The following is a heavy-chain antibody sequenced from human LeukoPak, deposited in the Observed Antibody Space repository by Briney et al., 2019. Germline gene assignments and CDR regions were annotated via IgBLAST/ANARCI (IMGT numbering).Heavy chain of an antibody. Sequence: GGSLRLSCAASGFTFTYAWMSWVRQAPGKGLEWVSYISTSDSTIHYADSVKGRFTISRDNAKNSLYLQMNSLRAEDTAIYYCAREALNCGGACNDYWGQGTLVTVSS. V-gene: IGHV3-11*04. CDR3: AREALNCGGACNDY. D-gene: IGHD2-21*02. CDR2: ISTSDSTI. CDR1: GFTFTYAW. J-gene: IGHJ4*02.